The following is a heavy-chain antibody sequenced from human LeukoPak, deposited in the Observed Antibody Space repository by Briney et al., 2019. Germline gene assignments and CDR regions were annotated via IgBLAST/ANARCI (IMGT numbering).Heavy chain of an antibody. D-gene: IGHD3-3*01. CDR2: INHSGST. Sequence: SETLSLTCAVYGGSFSGYYWSWIRQPPGKGLEWIGGINHSGSTNYNPSLKSRVTISVDTSKNQFSLKLSSVTAADTAVYYCAREEWLLSPGGYYYYYGMDVWGQGTTVTVSS. CDR3: AREEWLLSPGGYYYYYGMDV. CDR1: GGSFSGYY. J-gene: IGHJ6*02. V-gene: IGHV4-34*01.